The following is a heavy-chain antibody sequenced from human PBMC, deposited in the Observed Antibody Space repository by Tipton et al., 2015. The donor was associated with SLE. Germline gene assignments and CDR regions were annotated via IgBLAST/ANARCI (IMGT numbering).Heavy chain of an antibody. CDR3: ARHRRITLLRGLILPY. V-gene: IGHV4-61*02. CDR1: GGSITNSDYY. D-gene: IGHD3-10*01. CDR2: IYTNGNT. Sequence: TLSLTCTASGGSITNSDYYWGWIRQPAGGGLEGIGRIYTNGNTNYNPSLKSRVTISVDTSKNQFSLKMNSVTAADTAVYYCARHRRITLLRGLILPYWGQGTLVTVSS. J-gene: IGHJ4*02.